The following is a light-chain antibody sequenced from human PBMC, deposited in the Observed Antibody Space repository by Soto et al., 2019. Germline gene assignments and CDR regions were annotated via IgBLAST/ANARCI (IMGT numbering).Light chain of an antibody. CDR3: QQYGRSVT. V-gene: IGKV3-15*01. J-gene: IGKJ5*01. Sequence: IVRTESPATPSVSPGERATLSFRASQSVSSNLAWYQQKPGQAPRLLIYDASTRATVIPARFSGSGSGTDFTLTITRLEPEDFAVYYCQQYGRSVTFGQGTRLEIK. CDR1: QSVSSN. CDR2: DAS.